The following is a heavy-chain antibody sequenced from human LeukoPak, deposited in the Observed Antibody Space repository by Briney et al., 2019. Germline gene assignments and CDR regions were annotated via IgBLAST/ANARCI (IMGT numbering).Heavy chain of an antibody. CDR1: GFSFSTYG. CDR3: AKGWTGNTNTWYFD. D-gene: IGHD6-13*01. V-gene: IGHV3-23*01. CDR2: ISDSGGNT. Sequence: GGSLRLSCAASGFSFSTYGMTWVRQAPGKGLEWVSVISDSGGNTNYADSVKGRFTISRDNSKNTLFLQMNSLRVEDTAVYYCAKGWTGNTNTWYFDWGQGTLVTVSS. J-gene: IGHJ4*02.